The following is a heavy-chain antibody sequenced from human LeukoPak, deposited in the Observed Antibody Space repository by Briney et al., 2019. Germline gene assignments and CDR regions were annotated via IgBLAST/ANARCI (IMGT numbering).Heavy chain of an antibody. CDR1: GFSFGDYA. D-gene: IGHD6-13*01. V-gene: IGHV3-48*04. J-gene: IGHJ4*02. CDR2: ISSSSSTI. CDR3: AREPGFSSWYPPRDY. Sequence: PGGSLRLSCTTSGFSFGDYAMSWFRQAPGKGLEWVSYISSSSSTIYYADSVKGRFTISRDNAKNSLYLQMNSLRAEDTAVYYCAREPGFSSWYPPRDYWGQGTLVTVSS.